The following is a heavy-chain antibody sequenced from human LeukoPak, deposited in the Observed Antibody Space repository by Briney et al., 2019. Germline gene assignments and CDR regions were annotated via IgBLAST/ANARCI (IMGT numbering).Heavy chain of an antibody. Sequence: GGSLRLSCAASGFTFSSYSMNWVRQAPGKGLEWVSSISSSSYIYYADSVKGRFTISRDNAKNSLYLQMNSQRAEDTAVYYCARDPFTSGDYYDSSGYSGYWGQGTLVTVSS. D-gene: IGHD3-22*01. CDR3: ARDPFTSGDYYDSSGYSGY. J-gene: IGHJ4*02. CDR1: GFTFSSYS. V-gene: IGHV3-21*01. CDR2: ISSSSYI.